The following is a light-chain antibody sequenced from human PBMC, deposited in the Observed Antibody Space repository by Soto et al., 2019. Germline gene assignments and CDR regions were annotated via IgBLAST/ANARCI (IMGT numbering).Light chain of an antibody. V-gene: IGKV3-20*01. CDR3: HQFASTPRT. CDR2: GAS. Sequence: EIVLTQSPGTLSLSPGESATLSCSASQSVDRKYLAWYQQKPGQAPRILIYGASSRATGIPPRFSGSGSGTEFVLTISGLEPEDFAVYYCHQFASTPRTFVQGTKVESK. J-gene: IGKJ1*01. CDR1: QSVDRKY.